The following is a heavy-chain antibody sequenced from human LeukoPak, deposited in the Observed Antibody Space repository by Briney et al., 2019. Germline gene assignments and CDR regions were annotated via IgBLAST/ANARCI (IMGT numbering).Heavy chain of an antibody. CDR2: ISISSSYI. V-gene: IGHV3-21*01. CDR3: ASTNGIVVVPAAALN. D-gene: IGHD2-2*01. Sequence: GGSLRLSCAASGFTFSSYSMNWVRQAPGKGLEWVSSISISSSYIYYADSVKGRFTISRDNAKNSLYLQMNSLRAEDTAVYYCASTNGIVVVPAAALNWGQGTLVTVSS. J-gene: IGHJ4*02. CDR1: GFTFSSYS.